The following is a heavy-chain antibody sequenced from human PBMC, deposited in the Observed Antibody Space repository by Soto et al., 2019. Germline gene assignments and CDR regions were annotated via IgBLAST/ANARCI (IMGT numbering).Heavy chain of an antibody. V-gene: IGHV3-30-3*01. J-gene: IGHJ5*02. CDR1: GFTFSSYA. CDR2: ISYDGSNK. D-gene: IGHD3-22*01. Sequence: PGGSLRLSCAASGFTFSSYAMHWVRQAPGKGLEWVAVISYDGSNKYYADSVKGRFTISRDNSKNTLYLQMNSLRAEDTAVYYCARDLLNRYDSSSYSLNQIPNWFDPWGQGT. CDR3: ARDLLNRYDSSSYSLNQIPNWFDP.